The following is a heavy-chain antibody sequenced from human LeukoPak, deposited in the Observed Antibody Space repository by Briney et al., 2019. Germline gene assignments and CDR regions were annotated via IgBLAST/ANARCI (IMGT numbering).Heavy chain of an antibody. J-gene: IGHJ5*02. Sequence: SETLSLTCTVSGGSISSYYWSWIRQPAGKGLEWIGRIYTSGSTNYNPSLKSRVTMSVDTSKNQFSLKLSSVTAADTAVYYCARELGYCSSSSCYVVYNWFDPWGQGTLVTVSS. V-gene: IGHV4-4*07. CDR3: ARELGYCSSSSCYVVYNWFDP. CDR1: GGSISSYY. D-gene: IGHD2-2*01. CDR2: IYTSGST.